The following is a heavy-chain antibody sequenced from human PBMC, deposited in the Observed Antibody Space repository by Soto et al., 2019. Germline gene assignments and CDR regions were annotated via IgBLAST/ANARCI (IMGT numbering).Heavy chain of an antibody. V-gene: IGHV3-7*03. Sequence: GGSLRLSCAASGFTFSNYWMSWVRQAPGKGLEWVANIKQDGSEKYYVDSVKGRFTISRDNAKNSLYLQMNSLRAEYTAVYYCARDDRGSYYFSDYYGMDVWGQGTTVTVLL. J-gene: IGHJ6*02. CDR1: GFTFSNYW. CDR3: ARDDRGSYYFSDYYGMDV. D-gene: IGHD1-26*01. CDR2: IKQDGSEK.